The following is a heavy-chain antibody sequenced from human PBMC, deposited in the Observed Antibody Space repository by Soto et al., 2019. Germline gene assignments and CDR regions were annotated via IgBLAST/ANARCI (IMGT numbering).Heavy chain of an antibody. J-gene: IGHJ4*02. CDR1: GFTFSSYS. V-gene: IGHV3-21*01. CDR2: ISSSRGYT. D-gene: IGHD2-15*01. Sequence: EVQLVESGGGLVKPGGSLRLSCAASGFTFSSYSMNWVRQAPGKGLEWVSSISSSRGYTSYADSVKGRFTISRDNAKNSLYLQIDSLRAEDTAVYYCARARSLNTNMDYWGQGALVTVSS. CDR3: ARARSLNTNMDY.